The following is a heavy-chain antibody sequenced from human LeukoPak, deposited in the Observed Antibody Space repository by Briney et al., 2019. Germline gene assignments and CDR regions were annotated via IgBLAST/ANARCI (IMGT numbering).Heavy chain of an antibody. CDR3: ARQRGWIAAAGTSWFDP. Sequence: SETLSLTCTVSGGSISSYYWSWIRQPPGKGLEWIGYIYYSGSTNYNPSLKSRVTISVDTSKNQFSLKLSSVTAADTAVYYCARQRGWIAAAGTSWFDPWGQGTLVTVSS. CDR1: GGSISSYY. V-gene: IGHV4-59*08. CDR2: IYYSGST. J-gene: IGHJ5*02. D-gene: IGHD6-13*01.